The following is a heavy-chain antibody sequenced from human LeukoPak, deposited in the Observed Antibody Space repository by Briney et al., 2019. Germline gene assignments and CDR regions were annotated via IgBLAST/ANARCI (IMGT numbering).Heavy chain of an antibody. D-gene: IGHD2-15*01. Sequence: GASVKVSCKPSGYTLTSFGIGWVRQAPGQGLEWMGWIGAYNGDTNYAQKFQGRVTMTTDTSTSTAYMDLRSLRSDDTAVYYCTRDHCRGDNCPSFDYWGQGTLVTVSS. V-gene: IGHV1-18*04. CDR3: TRDHCRGDNCPSFDY. CDR1: GYTLTSFG. CDR2: IGAYNGDT. J-gene: IGHJ4*02.